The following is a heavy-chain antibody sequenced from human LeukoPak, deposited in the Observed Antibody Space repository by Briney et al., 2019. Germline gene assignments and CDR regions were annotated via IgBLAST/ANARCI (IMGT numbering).Heavy chain of an antibody. Sequence: PGGSLRLSCAASGFTVSSNYMSWVRQAPGKGLEWVSVIYSGGSTYYADSVKGRFTISRDNSKNTLYLQMNSLRAEDTAVYYCAKGPGIAVAGTLDVWGQGTTVTVSS. CDR1: GFTVSSNY. CDR2: IYSGGST. J-gene: IGHJ6*02. V-gene: IGHV3-53*01. CDR3: AKGPGIAVAGTLDV. D-gene: IGHD6-19*01.